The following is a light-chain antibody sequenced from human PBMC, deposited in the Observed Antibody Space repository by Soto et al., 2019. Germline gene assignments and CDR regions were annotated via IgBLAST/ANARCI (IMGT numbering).Light chain of an antibody. V-gene: IGKV3-15*01. Sequence: EILLTQSPGTLSLSPGERATLSWRGSQSVSSSYLAWYQQKPGQAPSLLIYGAFTRATGIPARFSGTGYGTELTLTISSLQYEDLDLYYCQQYNDWTLTFGQGTKVDIK. J-gene: IGKJ1*01. CDR2: GAF. CDR1: QSVSSSY. CDR3: QQYNDWTLT.